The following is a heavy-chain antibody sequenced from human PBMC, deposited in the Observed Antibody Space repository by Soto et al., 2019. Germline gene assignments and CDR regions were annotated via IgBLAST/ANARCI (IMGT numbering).Heavy chain of an antibody. V-gene: IGHV1-69*12. CDR3: LRVVAIPGYPDN. Sequence: QVQLVQSGAEVRQPASLVKVSCKTSGGTFSSYAISWVRQAPGQGLEWMGGIVPIVDTSTYAQKFQGRVTITADESTSTAYMELSSLRSDDTAIYYCLRVVAIPGYPDNWGQGTLVTVSS. CDR1: GGTFSSYA. CDR2: IVPIVDTS. D-gene: IGHD5-12*01. J-gene: IGHJ4*02.